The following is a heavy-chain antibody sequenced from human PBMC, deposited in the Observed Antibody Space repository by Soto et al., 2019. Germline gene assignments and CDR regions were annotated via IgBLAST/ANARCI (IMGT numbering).Heavy chain of an antibody. Sequence: SDTLSLTCTVSGGSISSYYWSWIRQPPGKGLEWIGYIYYSGSTNYNPSLKSRVTISVDTSKNQFSLKLSSVTAADTAVYYCARGRLVGAVASFDYWGQGTLVTVSS. V-gene: IGHV4-59*01. CDR1: GGSISSYY. CDR3: ARGRLVGAVASFDY. D-gene: IGHD6-19*01. J-gene: IGHJ4*02. CDR2: IYYSGST.